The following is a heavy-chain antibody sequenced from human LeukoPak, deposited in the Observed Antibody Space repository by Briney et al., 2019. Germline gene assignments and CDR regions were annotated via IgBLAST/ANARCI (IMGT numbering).Heavy chain of an antibody. D-gene: IGHD3-10*01. CDR1: GFTFNTAW. CDR2: IYSDGTAP. CDR3: ATDSGHSFFY. Sequence: GGSLRLSCAASGFTFNTAWMHGVRQVPGKGLVWVSRIYSDGTAPRYAEFVKGRFTISRDNAKNTLYLQMNSLTIEDTAVYYCATDSGHSFFYWGQGTKVTVSA. J-gene: IGHJ3*01. V-gene: IGHV3-74*01.